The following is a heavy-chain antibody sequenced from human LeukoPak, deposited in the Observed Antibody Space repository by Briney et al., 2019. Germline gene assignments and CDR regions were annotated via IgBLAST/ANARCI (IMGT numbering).Heavy chain of an antibody. V-gene: IGHV3-11*04. CDR1: GFIFSDYY. D-gene: IGHD3-10*01. J-gene: IGHJ4*02. CDR3: ARCGDGLPCDFDY. CDR2: INNFARTI. Sequence: GGSLRLSCTASGFIFSDYYMNWIRQAPGKGLQWISSINNFARTIHYTDSVKGRFTISRDNAKNSLYLQMNSLRAEDTAVYYCARCGDGLPCDFDYWGQGTLVTVSS.